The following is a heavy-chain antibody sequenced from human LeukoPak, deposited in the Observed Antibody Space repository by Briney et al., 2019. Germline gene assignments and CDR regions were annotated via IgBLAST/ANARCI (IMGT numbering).Heavy chain of an antibody. CDR3: AKLAEYAYSSGWFDY. CDR2: IWRDGTNK. J-gene: IGHJ4*02. D-gene: IGHD6-19*01. V-gene: IGHV3-33*06. Sequence: GRSLRLSCAASGFTFSDYGMNWVRQAPGKGLEWVAVIWRDGTNKYYEDSVKGRFTVSRDNSKNTLYLQMNSLRAEDTAVYYCAKLAEYAYSSGWFDYWGQGTLVTVSS. CDR1: GFTFSDYG.